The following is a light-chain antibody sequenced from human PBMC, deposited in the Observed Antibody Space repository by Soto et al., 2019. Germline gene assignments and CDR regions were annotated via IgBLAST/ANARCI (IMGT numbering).Light chain of an antibody. CDR1: QSVSSN. J-gene: IGKJ1*01. CDR2: GAS. Sequence: MTQSPSTRSAPAGGTVPLPCRASQSVSSNLAWYQQKPGQAPRLLIYGASTRATGIPARFSASGSGTEFTLTISSLQSEDFTVYFCHQYNNGWTFGRGTKVDI. V-gene: IGKV3-15*01. CDR3: HQYNNGWT.